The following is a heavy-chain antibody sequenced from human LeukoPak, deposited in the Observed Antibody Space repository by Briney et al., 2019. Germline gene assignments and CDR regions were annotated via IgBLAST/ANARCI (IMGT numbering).Heavy chain of an antibody. CDR2: IYYSGST. CDR1: GGSISSYY. J-gene: IGHJ5*02. CDR3: ARRIAAAGTAWFDP. V-gene: IGHV4-59*01. D-gene: IGHD6-13*01. Sequence: SETLSLTCTVSGGSISSYYWSWIRQPPGKGLEWIGYIYYSGSTKYNPSLKSRVTISVDTSKNQFSLKLSSVTAADTAVYYCARRIAAAGTAWFDPWGQGTLVTVSS.